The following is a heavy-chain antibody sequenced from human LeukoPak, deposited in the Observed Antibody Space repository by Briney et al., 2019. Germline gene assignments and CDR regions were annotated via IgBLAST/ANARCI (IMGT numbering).Heavy chain of an antibody. CDR3: ARGVETYYYDSSGYEYFQH. CDR2: IYHSGST. V-gene: IGHV4-4*02. J-gene: IGHJ1*01. Sequence: PSGTLSPTCAVSGGSISSSNRWTWVRQPPGKGLEWIGEIYHSGSTNYNPSLKSRVTISVDKSKNHFSLKLSSVTAADTAVYYCARGVETYYYDSSGYEYFQHWGQGTLVTVSS. D-gene: IGHD3-22*01. CDR1: GGSISSSNR.